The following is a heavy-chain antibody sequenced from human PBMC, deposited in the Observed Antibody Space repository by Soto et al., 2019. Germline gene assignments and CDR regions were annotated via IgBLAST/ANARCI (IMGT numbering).Heavy chain of an antibody. CDR3: ATSRISIAVAGETEYYFDY. CDR1: GYIFTGYY. Sequence: QVQLLQSGAELKKPGASVKVSCKASGYIFTGYYMHWVRQAPGQGLEWMGWINPNSGDTNYTQKFQGWVTMTRDTSISPAYMELSRLRSDDTAVYYCATSRISIAVAGETEYYFDYWGQGTLGTVSS. D-gene: IGHD6-19*01. V-gene: IGHV1-2*04. CDR2: INPNSGDT. J-gene: IGHJ4*02.